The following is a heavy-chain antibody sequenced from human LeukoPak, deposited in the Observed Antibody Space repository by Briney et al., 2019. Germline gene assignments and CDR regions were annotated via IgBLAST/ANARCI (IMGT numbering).Heavy chain of an antibody. D-gene: IGHD3-10*01. CDR1: GGSISSSSYY. CDR2: IYYSGST. Sequence: SETLSLTCTVSGGSISSSSYYWGWIRQPPGKGLEWIGSIYYSGSTYYNPSLKSRVTISVDTSKNQFSLKLSSVTAADTAVYYCARQVGKNNWFDPWGQGTLVTVSS. V-gene: IGHV4-39*01. CDR3: ARQVGKNNWFDP. J-gene: IGHJ5*02.